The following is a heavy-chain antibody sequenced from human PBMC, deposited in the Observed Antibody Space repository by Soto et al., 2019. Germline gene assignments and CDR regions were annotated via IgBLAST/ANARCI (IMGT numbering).Heavy chain of an antibody. J-gene: IGHJ5*02. CDR3: ARASRLIVVVPAAIDRFDH. CDR1: GGSFSGYY. D-gene: IGHD2-2*01. V-gene: IGHV4-34*01. Sequence: SETLSLTCAVYGGSFSGYYWSWIRQPPGKGLEWIGEINHSGSTNYNPSLKSRVTISVDTSKNQFSLKLSSVTAADTAVYYCARASRLIVVVPAAIDRFDHWGQGTRVTVPS. CDR2: INHSGST.